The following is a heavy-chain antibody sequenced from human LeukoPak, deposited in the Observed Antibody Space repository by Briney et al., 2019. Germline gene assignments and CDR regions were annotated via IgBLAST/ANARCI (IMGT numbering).Heavy chain of an antibody. CDR3: ARMPDYVWGSYRYHSGYYFDY. Sequence: SETLSLTCAVYGGSFSGYYWSWIRQPPGKGLEWIGEINHSGSTSYNPSLKSRVTISVDTSKNQFSLKLSSVTAADTAVYYCARMPDYVWGSYRYHSGYYFDYWGQGTLVTVSS. D-gene: IGHD3-16*02. V-gene: IGHV4-34*01. CDR2: INHSGST. J-gene: IGHJ4*02. CDR1: GGSFSGYY.